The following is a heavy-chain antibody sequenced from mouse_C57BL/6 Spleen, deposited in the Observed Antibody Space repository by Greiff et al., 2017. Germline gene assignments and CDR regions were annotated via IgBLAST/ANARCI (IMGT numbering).Heavy chain of an antibody. CDR2: IHPNSGST. J-gene: IGHJ2*01. V-gene: IGHV1-64*01. CDR3: ASPSSRYDGYPDY. CDR1: GYTFTSYW. D-gene: IGHD2-3*01. Sequence: QVQLQQPGAELVKPGASVKLSCKASGYTFTSYWMHWVKQRPGQGLEWIGMIHPNSGSTNYNEKFKSKATLTVDKSSSTAYMQLSSLTSEDSAVYYCASPSSRYDGYPDYWGQGTTLTVSS.